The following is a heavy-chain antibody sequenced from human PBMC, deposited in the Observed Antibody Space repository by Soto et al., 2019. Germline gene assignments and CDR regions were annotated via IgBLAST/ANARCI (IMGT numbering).Heavy chain of an antibody. V-gene: IGHV3-30-3*01. CDR1: GFTFSSYA. CDR2: ISYDGSNK. J-gene: IGHJ6*02. Sequence: SLRLSCAASGFTFSSYAMHGVRQAPGKGLEWVAVISYDGSNKYYADSVKGRFTISRDNSKNTLYLQMNSLRAEDTAVYYCARTSYVWGSYRPYYYGMDVWGQGTTVTVSS. CDR3: ARTSYVWGSYRPYYYGMDV. D-gene: IGHD3-16*02.